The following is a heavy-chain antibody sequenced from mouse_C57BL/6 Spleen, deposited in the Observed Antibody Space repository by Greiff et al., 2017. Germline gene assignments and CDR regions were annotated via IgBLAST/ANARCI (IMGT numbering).Heavy chain of an antibody. CDR3: ATTTVVGAMDY. CDR1: GYTFTDYE. D-gene: IGHD1-1*01. CDR2: IDPETGGT. Sequence: QVQLQQSGAELVRPGASVTLSCKASGYTFTDYELHWVKQTPVHGLEWIGAIDPETGGTAYNQKFKGKAILTADKSSSTAYMQLSSLTSEDSAVYFCATTTVVGAMDYWGQGTSVTVSS. J-gene: IGHJ4*01. V-gene: IGHV1-15*01.